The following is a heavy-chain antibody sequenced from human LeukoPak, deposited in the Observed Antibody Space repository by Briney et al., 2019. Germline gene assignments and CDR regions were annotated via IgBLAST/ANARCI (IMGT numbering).Heavy chain of an antibody. D-gene: IGHD2-2*01. CDR3: AKDIGSAPAAISAFDI. CDR1: GFTFSSYW. CDR2: IKQDGSEK. V-gene: IGHV3-7*03. Sequence: GGSLRLSCAASGFTFSSYWMSWVRQAPGKGLKWVANIKQDGSEKYYVDSVKGRFTISRDNAKNSLYLQMNSLRAEDTALYYCAKDIGSAPAAISAFDIWGQGTMVTVSS. J-gene: IGHJ3*02.